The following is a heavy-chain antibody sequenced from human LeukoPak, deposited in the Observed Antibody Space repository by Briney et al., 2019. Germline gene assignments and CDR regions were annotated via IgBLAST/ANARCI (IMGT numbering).Heavy chain of an antibody. CDR2: ISTSSSYI. J-gene: IGHJ4*02. CDR3: ARQFGIRFLEWFFDY. D-gene: IGHD3-3*01. CDR1: GFTFSTYS. Sequence: PGGSLRLSCAASGFTFSTYSMSWVRQAPGKGLEWVSSISTSSSYIYYADSVKGRFTISRDNAKNSLSLQMNSLRADDTAVYYCARQFGIRFLEWFFDYWGQGTLVTVSS. V-gene: IGHV3-21*04.